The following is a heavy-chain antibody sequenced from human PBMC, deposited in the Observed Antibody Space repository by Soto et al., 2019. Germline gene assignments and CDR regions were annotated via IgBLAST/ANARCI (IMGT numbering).Heavy chain of an antibody. CDR1: GYTFANYG. CDR2: ISGYNINT. CDR3: ARERRWEPLLY. V-gene: IGHV1-18*01. D-gene: IGHD1-26*01. Sequence: QVRLVQSGPEVKKRGASVRVSCKASGYTFANYGITWVRQTSGQGLEWLGWISGYNINTLYAQKFEGRVTLTTDKSTSTVYMELRILKSDDTAIYFCARERRWEPLLYWGQGTLVTVSS. J-gene: IGHJ4*02.